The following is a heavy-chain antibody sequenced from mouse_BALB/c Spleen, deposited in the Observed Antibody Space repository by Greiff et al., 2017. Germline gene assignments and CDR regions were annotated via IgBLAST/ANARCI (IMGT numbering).Heavy chain of an antibody. CDR3: ARGDLLWYSFAY. J-gene: IGHJ3*01. V-gene: IGHV3-2*02. D-gene: IGHD2-10*01. CDR2: ISYSGST. CDR1: GYSITSDYA. Sequence: EVHLVESGPGLVKPSQSLSLTCTVTGYSITSDYAWSWIRQFPGNKLEWMGYISYSGSTSYNPSLKSRISITRDTSKNQFFLQLNSVTTEDTATYYCARGDLLWYSFAYWGQGTLVTVSA.